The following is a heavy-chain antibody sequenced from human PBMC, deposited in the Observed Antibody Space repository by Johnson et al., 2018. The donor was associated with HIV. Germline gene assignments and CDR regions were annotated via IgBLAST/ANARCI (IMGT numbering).Heavy chain of an antibody. CDR2: INSDGSST. CDR3: ARGGNYYDSSSYPHDAFDI. V-gene: IGHV3-74*01. J-gene: IGHJ3*02. Sequence: VQLVESGGGLVQPGGSLRLSCAASGFTFSSYWMHWVRQAPGKGLVWVSRINSDGSSTSYADSVKGRFTISRDNAKNTLYLQMNSLRAEDTAVDYCARGGNYYDSSSYPHDAFDIWGQGTMVTVSS. D-gene: IGHD3-22*01. CDR1: GFTFSSYW.